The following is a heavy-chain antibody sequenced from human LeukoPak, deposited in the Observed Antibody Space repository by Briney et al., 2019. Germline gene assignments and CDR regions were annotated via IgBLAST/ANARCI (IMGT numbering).Heavy chain of an antibody. V-gene: IGHV1-8*01. CDR2: MNPNRGNT. CDR3: ARGASLRAVVVGATTSPPMPYDF. Sequence: ASVKVSCKASGYTFTSYVLNGVRQATGQGVEGMGWMNPNRGNTGYAQKFQGRVTMTRDTSISTAYMELSSLGSEDTAVYYCARGASLRAVVVGATTSPPMPYDFWGQGTLVTVSS. J-gene: IGHJ4*02. D-gene: IGHD2-15*01. CDR1: GYTFTSYV.